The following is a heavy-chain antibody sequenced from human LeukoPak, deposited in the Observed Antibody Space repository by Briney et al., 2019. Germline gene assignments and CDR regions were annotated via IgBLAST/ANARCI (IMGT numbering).Heavy chain of an antibody. CDR2: IYSGGST. CDR3: ARDHYIAAARGDYMDV. CDR1: GFTVSSNY. J-gene: IGHJ6*03. D-gene: IGHD6-13*01. V-gene: IGHV3-53*05. Sequence: GGSLRLSCAASGFTVSSNYMSWVRQAPGKGLEWVSVIYSGGSTYYADSAKGRFTISRDNSKNTLYLQMNSLRAEDTAVYYCARDHYIAAARGDYMDVWGKGTTVTVSS.